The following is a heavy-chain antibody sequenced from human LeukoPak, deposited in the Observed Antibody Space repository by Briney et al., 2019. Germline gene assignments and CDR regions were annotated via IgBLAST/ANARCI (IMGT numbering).Heavy chain of an antibody. J-gene: IGHJ6*02. D-gene: IGHD3-10*01. CDR1: GGSISSGDYY. CDR3: ARDHGGGRRRLYYYGSGSGYYYYGMDV. Sequence: PSETLSLTCTVSGGSISSGDYYWSWIRQPPGKGLEWIGYIYYSGSTYYNPSLKSRVTISVDTSKNQFSLKLSSVTAADTAVYYCARDHGGGRRRLYYYGSGSGYYYYGMDVWGQGTTVTVSS. CDR2: IYYSGST. V-gene: IGHV4-30-4*01.